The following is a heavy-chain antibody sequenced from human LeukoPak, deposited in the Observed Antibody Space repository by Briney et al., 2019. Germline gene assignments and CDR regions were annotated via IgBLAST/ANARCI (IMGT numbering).Heavy chain of an antibody. D-gene: IGHD3-10*01. CDR1: GFTFSTYA. Sequence: GGSLRLSCAVSGFTFSTYAMSWVRQAPGKGLEWVSGISGSGASTYYADSVKGRFTISRDNSKNTLYLQMNSLRAEDTAIYYCAKRTDGSGTYYSFDSWGQGTLVTVSS. CDR3: AKRTDGSGTYYSFDS. J-gene: IGHJ4*02. V-gene: IGHV3-23*01. CDR2: ISGSGAST.